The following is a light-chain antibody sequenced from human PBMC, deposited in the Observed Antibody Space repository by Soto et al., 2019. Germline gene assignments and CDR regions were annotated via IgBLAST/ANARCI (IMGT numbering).Light chain of an antibody. CDR1: SSNIGSNT. V-gene: IGLV1-44*01. CDR3: TTGYNGLTSVV. Sequence: QSVLTQPPSTSGTPGQRVTISCSGSSSNIGSNTVHWYQQIPGTAPKLLIYTNNQRSSGVSDRFSGSKSDTSASLVIRGLQSEAEADYYGTTGYNGLTSVVFGGGTKLTVL. CDR2: TNN. J-gene: IGLJ2*01.